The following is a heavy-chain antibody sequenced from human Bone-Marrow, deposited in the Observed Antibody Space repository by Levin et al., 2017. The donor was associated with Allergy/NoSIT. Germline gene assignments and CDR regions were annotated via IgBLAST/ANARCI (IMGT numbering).Heavy chain of an antibody. CDR3: ARVSFLYGMDV. V-gene: IGHV4-31*03. CDR2: IYYSGST. D-gene: IGHD3-16*02. J-gene: IGHJ6*02. Sequence: LRLSCTVSGGSISSGGYYWSWIRQHPGKGLEWIGYIYYSGSTYYNPSLKSRVTISVDTSKNQFSLKLSSVTAADTAVYYCARVSFLYGMDVWGQGTTVTVSS. CDR1: GGSISSGGYY.